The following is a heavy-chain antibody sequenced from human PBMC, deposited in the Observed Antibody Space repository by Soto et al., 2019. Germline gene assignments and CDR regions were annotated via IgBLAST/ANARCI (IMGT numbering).Heavy chain of an antibody. CDR2: IYYSGST. J-gene: IGHJ3*02. Sequence: QVQLQESGPGLVKPSQTLSLTCTVSGGSISSGDYYWSWIRQPPGKGLEWIGYIYYSGSTYYKSSLKSRVIISIDTSKNQISLKLSSVTAADTAVYYCARKGWPDVFDIWGQGAMVTVSS. CDR1: GGSISSGDYY. V-gene: IGHV4-30-4*01. CDR3: ARKGWPDVFDI.